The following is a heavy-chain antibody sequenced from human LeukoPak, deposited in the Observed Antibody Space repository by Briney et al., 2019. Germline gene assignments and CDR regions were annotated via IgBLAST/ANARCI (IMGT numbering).Heavy chain of an antibody. V-gene: IGHV4-39*01. J-gene: IGHJ4*02. CDR1: GGSISSSSYY. Sequence: PSQTLSLTCTVSGGSISSSSYYWGWIRQPPGKGLEWIGSIYYSGSTYYNPSLKSRVTISVDTSKNQFSLKLSSVTAADTAVYYCARSSYSSGWYDGATYFDYWGQGTLVTVSS. CDR3: ARSSYSSGWYDGATYFDY. D-gene: IGHD6-19*01. CDR2: IYYSGST.